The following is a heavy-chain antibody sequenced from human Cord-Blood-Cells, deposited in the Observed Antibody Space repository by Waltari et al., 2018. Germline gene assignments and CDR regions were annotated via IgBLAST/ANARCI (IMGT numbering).Heavy chain of an antibody. CDR2: IIPIFGTA. CDR1: GGTSSSHA. J-gene: IGHJ4*02. Sequence: QVQLVQSGAAVKKPGSSVKVSCKASGGTSSSHAISCVRPAPGQGLEWMGGIIPIFGTANYAQKFQGRVTITADKSTSTAYMELSSLRSEDTAVYYCARKGYDSSGYLFDYWGQGTLVTVSS. V-gene: IGHV1-69*06. CDR3: ARKGYDSSGYLFDY. D-gene: IGHD3-22*01.